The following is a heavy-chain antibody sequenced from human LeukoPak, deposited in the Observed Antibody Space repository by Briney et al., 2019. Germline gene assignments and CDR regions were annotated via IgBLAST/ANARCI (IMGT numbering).Heavy chain of an antibody. CDR2: ISAYNGNT. D-gene: IGHD3-22*01. Sequence: GASVKVSCKASGYTFTSYGISWVRQAPGQGLEWMGWISAYNGNTNYAQKFQGRVTMTEDTSTDTAYMELSSLRSEDTAVYYCATDRYDSSGYYSGFDYWGQGTLVTVSS. J-gene: IGHJ4*02. CDR1: GYTFTSYG. V-gene: IGHV1-18*01. CDR3: ATDRYDSSGYYSGFDY.